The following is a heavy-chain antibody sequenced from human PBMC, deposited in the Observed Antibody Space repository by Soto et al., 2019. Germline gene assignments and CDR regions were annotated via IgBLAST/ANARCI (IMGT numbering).Heavy chain of an antibody. CDR1: GFTFSSYA. Sequence: PGGSLRLSCAASGFTFSSYAMSWVRQAPGKGLEWVSAISGSGGSTYYADSVKGRFTISRDNSKNTLYLQMNSLRAEDTAVYYCAKDLRPSSSSWTNWYFDLWGRGTLVTLSS. CDR2: ISGSGGST. V-gene: IGHV3-23*01. CDR3: AKDLRPSSSSWTNWYFDL. D-gene: IGHD6-13*01. J-gene: IGHJ2*01.